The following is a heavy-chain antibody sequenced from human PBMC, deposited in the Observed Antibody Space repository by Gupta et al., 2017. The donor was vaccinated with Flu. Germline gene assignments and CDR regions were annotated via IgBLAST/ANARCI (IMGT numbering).Heavy chain of an antibody. CDR2: SSSNGGST. D-gene: IGHD1-26*01. Sequence: EVQLLESGGGLVQPGGSLRLSCAASGFTFSIYAMSWVRQAPGKGLEWVSTSSSNGGSTYYADSVKGRFTISRDNSKNTLFLQMNSLRAEDTAVYYCAKGGRLYYMDAWGKGTTVTVSS. V-gene: IGHV3-23*01. CDR1: GFTFSIYA. J-gene: IGHJ6*03. CDR3: AKGGRLYYMDA.